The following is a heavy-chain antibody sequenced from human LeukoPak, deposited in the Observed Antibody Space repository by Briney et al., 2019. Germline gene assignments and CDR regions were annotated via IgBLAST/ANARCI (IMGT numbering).Heavy chain of an antibody. CDR1: GFTFSDYY. V-gene: IGHV3-11*01. Sequence: PGGSLRLSCAASGFTFSDYYMSWIRQAPGKGLEWVSYISSSGSTIYCADSVKGRFTISRDNAKNSLYLQMNSLRAEDTALYYCAKDRSSSWHSFDYWGQGTLVTVSS. CDR3: AKDRSSSWHSFDY. D-gene: IGHD6-13*01. J-gene: IGHJ4*02. CDR2: ISSSGSTI.